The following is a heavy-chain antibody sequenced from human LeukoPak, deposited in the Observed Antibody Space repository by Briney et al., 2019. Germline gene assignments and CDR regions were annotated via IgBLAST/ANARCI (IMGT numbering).Heavy chain of an antibody. CDR3: ARDPTGGYSYGLLDY. Sequence: PGRSLRLSCTASGFTFSSYGVHWVRQAPGKGLEWVALISNDGSNRYYADSVKGRFTISRYNSKNTLYLQMNSLRTEDTAVYYCARDPTGGYSYGLLDYWGQGTLVTVSS. CDR1: GFTFSSYG. CDR2: ISNDGSNR. V-gene: IGHV3-30*01. D-gene: IGHD5-18*01. J-gene: IGHJ4*02.